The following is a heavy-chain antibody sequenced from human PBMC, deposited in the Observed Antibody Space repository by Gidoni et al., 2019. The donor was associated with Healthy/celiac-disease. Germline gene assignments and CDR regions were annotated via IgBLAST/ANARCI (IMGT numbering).Heavy chain of an antibody. D-gene: IGHD2-2*01. CDR1: GFPFSSYD. Sequence: EVQLVESGGGLVQPGGSLRLSCAASGFPFSSYDRHWVRQPTGKGLEWVSAIGTAGDKYYPGSVKGRCTISRENAKNSVYLQMNSRRAGDKAVYYCARGGYCSSTSCYRYWYFDLWGRGTLVTVSS. CDR2: IGTAGDK. V-gene: IGHV3-13*01. J-gene: IGHJ2*01. CDR3: ARGGYCSSTSCYRYWYFDL.